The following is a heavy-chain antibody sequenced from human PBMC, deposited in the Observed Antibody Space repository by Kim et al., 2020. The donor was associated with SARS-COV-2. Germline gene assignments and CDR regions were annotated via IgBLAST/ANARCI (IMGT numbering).Heavy chain of an antibody. J-gene: IGHJ4*02. CDR1: GYTFTSYA. D-gene: IGHD2-15*01. CDR3: ARGKDIVVVVAALNGGHFDY. V-gene: IGHV1-3*01. Sequence: ASVKVSCKASGYTFTSYAMHWVRQAPGQRLDWMGWINAGNGNTKYSQKFQGRVTITRDTSASTAYMELSSLRSEDTAVYYCARGKDIVVVVAALNGGHFDYWGQGTLVTVSS. CDR2: INAGNGNT.